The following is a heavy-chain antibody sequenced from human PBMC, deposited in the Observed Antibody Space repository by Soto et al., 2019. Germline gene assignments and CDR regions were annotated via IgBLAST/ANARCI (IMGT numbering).Heavy chain of an antibody. CDR3: ANVQLLRSGSNYGMDV. Sequence: GGSLRLSCAASGFTFSSYAMSWVRQAPGKGLEWVSAISGSGGSTYYADSVKGRFTISRDNSKNTLYLQMNSLRAEDTAVYYCANVQLLRSGSNYGMDVWGQGTTVTVSS. J-gene: IGHJ6*02. CDR1: GFTFSSYA. CDR2: ISGSGGST. V-gene: IGHV3-23*01. D-gene: IGHD3-10*02.